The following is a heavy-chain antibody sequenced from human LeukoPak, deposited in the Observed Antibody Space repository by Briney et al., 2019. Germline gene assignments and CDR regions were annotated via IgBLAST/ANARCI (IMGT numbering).Heavy chain of an antibody. J-gene: IGHJ4*02. CDR3: ARGLGKKYSSSWYYFDY. CDR1: GYTFTSYD. D-gene: IGHD6-13*01. CDR2: MNPNSGNT. V-gene: IGHV1-8*01. Sequence: ASVEVSCKASGYTFTSYDINWVRQATGQGLEWMGWMNPNSGNTGYAQKFQGRVTMTRNTSISTAYMELSSLRSEDTAVCYCARGLGKKYSSSWYYFDYWGQGTLVTVSS.